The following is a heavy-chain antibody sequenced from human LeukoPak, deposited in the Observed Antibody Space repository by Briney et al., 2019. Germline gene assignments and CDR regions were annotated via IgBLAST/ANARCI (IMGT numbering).Heavy chain of an antibody. D-gene: IGHD6-13*01. CDR1: GGSISGYY. CDR3: ARVNPGYRPDAFDI. CDR2: IYYSGST. V-gene: IGHV4-59*01. Sequence: SETLSLTCTVSGGSISGYYWSWIRQPPGKGLEWIGYIYYSGSTNYNPSLKSRVTISVDTSKNQFSLKLSSVTAADTAVYYCARVNPGYRPDAFDIWGQGTMVTVSS. J-gene: IGHJ3*02.